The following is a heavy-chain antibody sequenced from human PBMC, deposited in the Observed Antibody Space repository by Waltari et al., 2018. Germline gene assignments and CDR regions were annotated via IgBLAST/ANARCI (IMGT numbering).Heavy chain of an antibody. Sequence: EVQLVESGGGLVQPGGSLRLSCAVSGFLYNDYWMDWVRQAPGQGLVWVPRIKSDGTNIKYADSVRGRFTISRDSAKNTFYLQMNSLRAEDTAVYYCTRNPGYWGQGTLVTVAS. V-gene: IGHV3-74*03. J-gene: IGHJ4*02. CDR3: TRNPGY. D-gene: IGHD2-15*01. CDR1: GFLYNDYW. CDR2: IKSDGTNI.